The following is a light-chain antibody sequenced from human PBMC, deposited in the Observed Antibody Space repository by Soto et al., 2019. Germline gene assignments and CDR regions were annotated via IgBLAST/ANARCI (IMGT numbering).Light chain of an antibody. CDR2: GAS. J-gene: IGKJ2*01. V-gene: IGKV3-15*01. Sequence: EIVMTQSPATLSVSPGERATLYCKASQRISSNLAWYRQKPGPPPRLLIYGASTRATGIPARFSGSGSGTEFTLSIRGLQSEDFALYYCQQYNIWPPYTFGQGTKLEIK. CDR3: QQYNIWPPYT. CDR1: QRISSN.